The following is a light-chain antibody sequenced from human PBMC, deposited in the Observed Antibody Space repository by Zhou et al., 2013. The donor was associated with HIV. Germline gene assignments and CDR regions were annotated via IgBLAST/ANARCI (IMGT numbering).Light chain of an antibody. J-gene: IGKJ4*01. CDR3: QKYNSVALT. Sequence: DIQMTQSPSTLSASVGDRVTITCRASQSISSWLAWYQQKPGKAPKLLIYKASSLESGVPSRFSGSGSGTEFTLTISSLQPEDVATYYCQKYNSVALTFGGGTKVEIK. V-gene: IGKV1-5*03. CDR1: QSISSW. CDR2: KAS.